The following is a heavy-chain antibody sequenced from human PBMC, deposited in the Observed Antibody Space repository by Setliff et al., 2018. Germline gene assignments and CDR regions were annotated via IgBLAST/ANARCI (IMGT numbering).Heavy chain of an antibody. Sequence: GASVKVSCKASGYTFTSYSITWVRQAPGRGLEWWGWISGYSGDTSYAQKFQDRVTLTTDTSTSTVYMELSSLRSDDPALYYYAREEGYYYDSNDYYYYMDVWGKGTTVTVSS. CDR1: GYTFTSYS. D-gene: IGHD3-22*01. J-gene: IGHJ6*03. V-gene: IGHV1-18*01. CDR2: ISGYSGDT. CDR3: AREEGYYYDSNDYYYYMDV.